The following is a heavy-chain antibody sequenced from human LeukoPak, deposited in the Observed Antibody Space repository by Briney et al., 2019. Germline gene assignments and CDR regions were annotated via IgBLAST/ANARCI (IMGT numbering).Heavy chain of an antibody. J-gene: IGHJ4*02. V-gene: IGHV1-2*02. CDR1: GYTFSGYY. D-gene: IGHD3-3*02. CDR3: STQTKIALPIFDY. Sequence: PSVKVSCKASGYTFSGYYMHWVRQAPGQGLEWMGCINPHSGGTNYAQRFQGRVTMTRDTSISTAFMELSSLTSDDTAVYYCSTQTKIALPIFDYWGQGSLVTVSS. CDR2: INPHSGGT.